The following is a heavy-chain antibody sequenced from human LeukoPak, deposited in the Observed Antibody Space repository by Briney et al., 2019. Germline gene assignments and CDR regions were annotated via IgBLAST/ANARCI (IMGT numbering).Heavy chain of an antibody. CDR1: GFTFSDYW. J-gene: IGHJ4*02. CDR2: IKQDGSEK. Sequence: GGSLRLSCVASGFTFSDYWMSWVRQAPGQGLEWVANIKQDGSEKYYVDSVKGRITISRDNAKNSLYLQMNSLRAEDTAVYYCVREVTPYYWGQGTLVTVSS. V-gene: IGHV3-7*01. CDR3: VREVTPYY. D-gene: IGHD2-21*02.